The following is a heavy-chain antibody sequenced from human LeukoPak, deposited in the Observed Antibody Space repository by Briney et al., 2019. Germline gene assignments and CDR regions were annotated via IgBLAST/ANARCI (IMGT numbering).Heavy chain of an antibody. V-gene: IGHV4-59*08. J-gene: IGHJ4*02. D-gene: IGHD6-13*01. Sequence: SETLSLTCSVSGGSISYYYWSWIRQPPGKGLEWIGEIYYSGSTNYNPSLKSRVTISVDTSNNQFSLKLSSVTAADTAVYYCARQGSNSWKATFDYWGQGTLVTVSS. CDR2: IYYSGST. CDR1: GGSISYYY. CDR3: ARQGSNSWKATFDY.